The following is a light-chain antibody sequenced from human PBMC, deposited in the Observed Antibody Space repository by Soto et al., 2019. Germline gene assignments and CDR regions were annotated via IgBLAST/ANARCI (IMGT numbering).Light chain of an antibody. J-gene: IGKJ5*01. Sequence: SQLSLPPAALSASVGESVTITCRASQGISSFLAWYQQKPGKAPKLLIYAASTLQSGVPSRFSGSGSGTDFTLTISSLQPEDFATYFCQQLNSYPITFGQGTRLEI. CDR1: QGISSF. CDR2: AAS. CDR3: QQLNSYPIT. V-gene: IGKV1-9*01.